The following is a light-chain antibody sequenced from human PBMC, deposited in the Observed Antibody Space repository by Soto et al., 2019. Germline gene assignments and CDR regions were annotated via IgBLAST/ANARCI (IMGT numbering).Light chain of an antibody. CDR1: SGDVGSYNL. CDR3: CSYASSSTVV. J-gene: IGLJ2*01. V-gene: IGLV2-23*02. CDR2: EVS. Sequence: QSALTQPASVSGSPGQSITISCTGTSGDVGSYNLVSWYQQHPGKAPKLMIYEVSKWPSGVSMRFSGSKSGNTASLTISGLQAEDEADYYCCSYASSSTVVFGGGTKGTVL.